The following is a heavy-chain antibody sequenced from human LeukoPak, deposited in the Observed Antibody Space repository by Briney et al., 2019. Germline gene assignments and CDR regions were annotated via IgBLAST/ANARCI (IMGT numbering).Heavy chain of an antibody. D-gene: IGHD3-10*01. J-gene: IGHJ1*01. V-gene: IGHV4-59*08. Sequence: PSDTLSLTCTVSAGSISSSYWSWIRQPPGKGLEWIGHIYYSGSTNYNPSLKSRVTISVDTSKNQFSLKLNSVTAADTAVYYCARQTGYFRYWGQGTLVAVSS. CDR3: ARQTGYFRY. CDR1: AGSISSSY. CDR2: IYYSGST.